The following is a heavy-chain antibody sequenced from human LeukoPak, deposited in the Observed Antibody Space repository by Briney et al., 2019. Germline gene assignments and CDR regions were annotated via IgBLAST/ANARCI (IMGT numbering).Heavy chain of an antibody. CDR1: GYTFTSYY. Sequence: ASVKVSCKASGYTFTSYYMHWVRQAPGQGLEWMGIINPSGGSTSYAQKFQGRVTMTRGTSTSTVYMELSSLRSEDTAVYYCARAIPSDAFDIWGQGTMVTVSS. J-gene: IGHJ3*02. V-gene: IGHV1-46*01. CDR3: ARAIPSDAFDI. CDR2: INPSGGST.